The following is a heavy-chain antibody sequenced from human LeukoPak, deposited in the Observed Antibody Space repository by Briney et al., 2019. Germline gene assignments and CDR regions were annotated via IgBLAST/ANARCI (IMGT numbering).Heavy chain of an antibody. CDR2: ISWNGGSI. J-gene: IGHJ4*02. D-gene: IGHD2-2*01. Sequence: PGGSLRLSCAASGFTFDDYAMHWVRQAPGKGLEWVSGISWNGGSIGYADSVKGRFTISRDNAKDSLYLQMNSLRAEDTALYYCARRRGLGYCSSTSCYAGYFDYWGQGTLVTVSS. CDR1: GFTFDDYA. CDR3: ARRRGLGYCSSTSCYAGYFDY. V-gene: IGHV3-9*01.